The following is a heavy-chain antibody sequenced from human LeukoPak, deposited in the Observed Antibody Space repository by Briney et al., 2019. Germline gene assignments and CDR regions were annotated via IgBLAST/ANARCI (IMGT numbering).Heavy chain of an antibody. CDR2: ISGSGGST. V-gene: IGHV3-23*01. CDR1: GFTFSTYA. CDR3: AKGLGGSCYSGLDS. Sequence: GGSLRLSCAASGFTFSTYAMSWVRQTPEKGLEWVSAISGSGGSTYYADSVKGRFTISRDNSKNTLYLQMNSLRAEDTAVYYCAKGLGGSCYSGLDSWGQGTLVTVPS. J-gene: IGHJ4*02. D-gene: IGHD2-15*01.